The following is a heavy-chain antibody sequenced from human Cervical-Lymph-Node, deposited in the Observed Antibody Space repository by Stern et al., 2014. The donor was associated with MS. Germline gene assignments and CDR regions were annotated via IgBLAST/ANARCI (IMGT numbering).Heavy chain of an antibody. CDR3: ASANCSSASCPNWFDP. CDR2: IYYSGST. Sequence: LQLQESGPGLVKPSQTLSLTCTVSGGSISSGDYYWSWIRQPPGNGLEWIGDIYYSGSTYYTPSLKSRVTISVATSKTQFSLKLSSVTAADTAVYYCASANCSSASCPNWFDPWGQGTLVTVSS. CDR1: GGSISSGDYY. J-gene: IGHJ5*02. V-gene: IGHV4-30-4*01. D-gene: IGHD2-2*01.